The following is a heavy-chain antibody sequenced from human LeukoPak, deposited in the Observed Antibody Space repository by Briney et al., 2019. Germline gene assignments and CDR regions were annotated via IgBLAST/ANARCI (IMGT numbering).Heavy chain of an antibody. Sequence: SETLSLTCTVSGGSISSYYWGWIRQPPGKGLEWIGYLYYSGSTNYNPSLKSRVTISVDMSKNQFSLQLSSVTAADTAVYYCARDRPGIGRDDDAFDIWGQGTLVTVSS. D-gene: IGHD3-10*01. J-gene: IGHJ3*02. V-gene: IGHV4-59*01. CDR2: LYYSGST. CDR1: GGSISSYY. CDR3: ARDRPGIGRDDDAFDI.